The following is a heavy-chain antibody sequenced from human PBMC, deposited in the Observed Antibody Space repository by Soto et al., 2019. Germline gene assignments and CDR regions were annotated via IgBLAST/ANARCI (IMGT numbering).Heavy chain of an antibody. V-gene: IGHV1-24*01. CDR1: GYTLTELS. Sequence: ASVKGSCKVSGYTLTELSMHWVRQAPGKGLEWMGGVDSEDGETIYAQKFQGRFTMTTDTSTSTAYMELRSLRSDDTAVYYCARDEQRAAAGRTFDYWGQGTLVT. J-gene: IGHJ4*02. CDR3: ARDEQRAAAGRTFDY. CDR2: VDSEDGET. D-gene: IGHD6-13*01.